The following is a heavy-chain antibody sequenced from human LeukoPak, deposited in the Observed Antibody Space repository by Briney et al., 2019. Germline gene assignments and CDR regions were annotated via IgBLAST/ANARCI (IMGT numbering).Heavy chain of an antibody. CDR1: GFTVSSNY. CDR3: ARDQKKYSSGWYGY. Sequence: PGGSLRLYCAASGFTVSSNYMSWVRQAPGKGLEWVSYISSSGSTIYYADSVKGRFTISRDNAKNSLYLQMNSLRAEDTAVYYCARDQKKYSSGWYGYWGQGTLVTVSS. CDR2: ISSSGSTI. V-gene: IGHV3-11*01. D-gene: IGHD6-19*01. J-gene: IGHJ4*02.